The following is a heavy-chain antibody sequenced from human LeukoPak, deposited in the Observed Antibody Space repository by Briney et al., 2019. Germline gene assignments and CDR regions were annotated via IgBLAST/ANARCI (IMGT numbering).Heavy chain of an antibody. V-gene: IGHV1-18*01. CDR2: ISAYNGNT. Sequence: ASVKVSCKASGYAFTSYGISWVRQAPGQGLEWMGWISAYNGNTNYAQKLQGRVTMTTDTSTSTAYMELRSLRSDDTAVYYCARSPGRIVVVPAAIRYWGQGTLVTVSS. D-gene: IGHD2-2*01. CDR3: ARSPGRIVVVPAAIRY. CDR1: GYAFTSYG. J-gene: IGHJ4*02.